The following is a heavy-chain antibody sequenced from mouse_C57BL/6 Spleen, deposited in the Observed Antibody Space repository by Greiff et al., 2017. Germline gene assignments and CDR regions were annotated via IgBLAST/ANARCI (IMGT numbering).Heavy chain of an antibody. V-gene: IGHV14-4*01. J-gene: IGHJ2*01. CDR1: GFNIKDDY. CDR2: IDPENGDT. CDR3: TTITTVVSGGY. D-gene: IGHD1-1*01. Sequence: VQLQQSGAELVRPGASVKLSCTASGFNIKDDYMHWVKQRPEQGLEWIGWIDPENGDTEYASKFQGKATITADTSSNTAYLQLSRLTSEDTAVYYCTTITTVVSGGYWGQGTTLTVSS.